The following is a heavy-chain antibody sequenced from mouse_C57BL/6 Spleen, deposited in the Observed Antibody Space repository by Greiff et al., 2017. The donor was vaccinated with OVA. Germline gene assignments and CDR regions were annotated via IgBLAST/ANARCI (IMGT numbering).Heavy chain of an antibody. D-gene: IGHD1-1*01. CDR3: ARSPDYYGSSPHWYFDV. CDR2: IYTGSGNT. CDR1: GYTFTDYY. V-gene: IGHV1-76*01. Sequence: QVQLQQSGAELVRPGASVKLSCKASGYTFTDYYINWVQQRPGQGLEWIARIYTGSGNTYYNEKFKGKATLIADKSSSTAYMQLSSLTSEDSAVYFCARSPDYYGSSPHWYFDVWGTGTTVTVSS. J-gene: IGHJ1*03.